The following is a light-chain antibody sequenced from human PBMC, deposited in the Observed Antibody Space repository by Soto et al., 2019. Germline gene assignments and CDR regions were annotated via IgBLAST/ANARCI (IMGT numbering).Light chain of an antibody. CDR3: HHSYSAPWT. J-gene: IGKJ1*01. V-gene: IGKV1-39*01. CDR1: QSISRY. Sequence: DIQVTQSPSSLSASVGDRVTITCRASQSISRYLNWYRQKPGRAPNLLIYAASNLQSGVPSRFSGSGSGTDFTLTISSLQPGDFATYDCHHSYSAPWTFGQGTKVEIK. CDR2: AAS.